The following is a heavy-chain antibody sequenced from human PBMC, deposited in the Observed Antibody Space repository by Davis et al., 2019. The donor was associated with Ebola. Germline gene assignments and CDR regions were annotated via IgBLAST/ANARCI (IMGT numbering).Heavy chain of an antibody. CDR1: GFTFSSYG. CDR3: AKRGLGPNRPFDY. Sequence: GESLKISCAASGFTFSSYGMHWVRQAPGKGLEWVSVISGSGGSTDYADSVKGRFTISRDNSRNTLYLQMNSLRAEDTAVYYCAKRGLGPNRPFDYWGQGTLVTVSS. CDR2: ISGSGGST. J-gene: IGHJ4*02. D-gene: IGHD1-26*01. V-gene: IGHV3-23*01.